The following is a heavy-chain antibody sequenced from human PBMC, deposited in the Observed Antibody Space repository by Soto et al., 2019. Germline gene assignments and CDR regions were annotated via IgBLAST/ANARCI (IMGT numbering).Heavy chain of an antibody. D-gene: IGHD6-19*01. J-gene: IGHJ4*02. CDR2: ISYDGSNK. CDR1: GFTFSSYA. CDR3: ARDHQIYSSADY. Sequence: QVQLVESGGGVVQPGRSLRLSCAASGFTFSSYAMHWVRQAPGKGLEWVAVISYDGSNKYYADSVKGRFTISRDNSKNTLDLQMNSLRAEDTAVYYCARDHQIYSSADYWGQGTLVTVSS. V-gene: IGHV3-30-3*01.